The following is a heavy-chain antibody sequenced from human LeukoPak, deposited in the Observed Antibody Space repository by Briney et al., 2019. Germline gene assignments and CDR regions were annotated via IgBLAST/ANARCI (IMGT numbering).Heavy chain of an antibody. CDR2: INYSGTT. Sequence: SETLSPTGTVSGGAIISDNFYWGGFRQPPGKGLEWIGSINYSGTTYYNQSLRSRVSISVDTSRTQFFLRLNSVSAADTAVYYCGRLFDSWGQGILVTVSS. CDR3: GRLFDS. CDR1: GGAIISDNFY. V-gene: IGHV4-39*01. J-gene: IGHJ4*02.